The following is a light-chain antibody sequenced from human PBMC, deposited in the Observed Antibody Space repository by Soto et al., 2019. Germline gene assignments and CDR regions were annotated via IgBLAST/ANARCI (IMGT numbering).Light chain of an antibody. CDR3: QQYRSWPRT. V-gene: IGKV3-15*01. Sequence: EIIVTLSPAALSVYPRERVILSCMASQSVDISLAWYQQKPGQAPRLLIYGASTRATDMPGTFSGRGSGTEFTLTITSLRPEDFGVYYCQQYRSWPRTFAQGGNV. CDR2: GAS. J-gene: IGKJ1*01. CDR1: QSVDIS.